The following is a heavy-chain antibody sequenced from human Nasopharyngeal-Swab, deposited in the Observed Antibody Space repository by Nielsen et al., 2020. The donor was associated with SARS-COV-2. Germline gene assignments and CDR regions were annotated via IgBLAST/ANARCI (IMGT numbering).Heavy chain of an antibody. Sequence: GESLKISCAASGFTFSSYAMSWVRQAPGKGLEWVSAISGSVGSTYYADSVKGRFTISRDNSKNTLYLQMNSLRAEDTAVYYCAKKPGGRYCSGGSCYYRDWGQGTLVTVSS. CDR1: GFTFSSYA. D-gene: IGHD2-15*01. CDR2: ISGSVGST. J-gene: IGHJ4*02. CDR3: AKKPGGRYCSGGSCYYRD. V-gene: IGHV3-23*01.